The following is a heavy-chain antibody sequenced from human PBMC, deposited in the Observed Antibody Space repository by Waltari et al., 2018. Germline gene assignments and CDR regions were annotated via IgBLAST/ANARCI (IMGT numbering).Heavy chain of an antibody. D-gene: IGHD3-3*01. CDR3: ARDGGDFWSGYNPFDY. Sequence: EVQLVESGGGLVQPGGSLRLSCAASGFTFSSYWMSWVRQAPGKGLEWVANIKQDGSEKYYVDSVKGRFTISRDNAKNSLYLQMNSLRAEDTAVYYCARDGGDFWSGYNPFDYWGQGTLVTVSS. CDR1: GFTFSSYW. CDR2: IKQDGSEK. J-gene: IGHJ4*02. V-gene: IGHV3-7*01.